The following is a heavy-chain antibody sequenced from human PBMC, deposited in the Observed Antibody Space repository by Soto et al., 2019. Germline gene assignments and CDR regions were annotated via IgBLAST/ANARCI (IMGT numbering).Heavy chain of an antibody. Sequence: GASVKVSCKASGYTFTSYGISWVRQAPGQGLEWMGWISAYNGNTNYAQKLQGRVTMTTDTSTSTAYMELRSLRSDDTAVYYCAREPVRYGDYWPWDAFDIWGQGTMVTVSS. CDR3: AREPVRYGDYWPWDAFDI. CDR1: GYTFTSYG. CDR2: ISAYNGNT. J-gene: IGHJ3*02. D-gene: IGHD4-17*01. V-gene: IGHV1-18*01.